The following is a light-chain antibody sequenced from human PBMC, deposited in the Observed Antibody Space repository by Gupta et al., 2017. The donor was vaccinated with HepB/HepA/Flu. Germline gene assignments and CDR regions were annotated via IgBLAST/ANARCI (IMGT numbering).Light chain of an antibody. J-gene: IGKJ2*01. CDR1: QSLLHSNGYSY. V-gene: IGKV2-28*01. CDR3: RQALQTPRT. CDR2: LGS. Sequence: DIVMTQSPLSLPVTPGEPASISCRSSQSLLHSNGYSYLDWYLQKPGQSPQLLIYLGSNRASGVPDRFSGSGSGTDFTLKISRVEAEDVGVYYCRQALQTPRTFGQGTKLEI.